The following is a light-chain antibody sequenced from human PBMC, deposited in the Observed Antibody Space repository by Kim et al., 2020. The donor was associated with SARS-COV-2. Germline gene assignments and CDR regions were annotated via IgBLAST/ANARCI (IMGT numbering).Light chain of an antibody. CDR2: DVS. CDR1: SSDVGTYNY. V-gene: IGLV2-14*04. CDR3: NSYTTSTTWV. Sequence: GTSTTSSSTGTSSDVGTYNYVSWYQQHPGPAPKLMIYDVSRRPAGVSGRFSGSKSGTAASLTISGLQAEDEADYYCNSYTTSTTWVFGGGTQLTVL. J-gene: IGLJ3*02.